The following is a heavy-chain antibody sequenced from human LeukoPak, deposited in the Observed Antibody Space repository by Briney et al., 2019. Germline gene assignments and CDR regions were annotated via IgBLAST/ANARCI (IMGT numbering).Heavy chain of an antibody. CDR1: GFTFSNAW. D-gene: IGHD2-15*01. V-gene: IGHV3-15*01. CDR3: SAGVGFSDFDY. Sequence: GGSLRLSCAASGFTFSNAWMSWVRQAPGKGLEWVGRIKSKTDFGTRDFAAPVKGRFTISRDDSKNTLYLQMSSLKTEDTAVYYCSAGVGFSDFDYWGQGTLVTVSS. J-gene: IGHJ4*02. CDR2: IKSKTDFGTR.